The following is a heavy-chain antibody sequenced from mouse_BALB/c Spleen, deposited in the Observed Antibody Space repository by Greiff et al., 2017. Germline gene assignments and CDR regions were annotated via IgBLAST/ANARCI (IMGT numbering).Heavy chain of an antibody. CDR2: INPSTGYT. D-gene: IGHD1-1*01. CDR1: GYTFTSYW. V-gene: IGHV1-7*01. Sequence: QVQLKQSGAELAKPGASVKMSCKASGYTFTSYWMHWVKQRPGQGLEWIGYINPSTGYTEYNQKFKDKATLTADKSSSTAYMQLSSLTSEDSAVYYCARGFTTVVEYYFDYWGQGTTLTVSS. CDR3: ARGFTTVVEYYFDY. J-gene: IGHJ2*01.